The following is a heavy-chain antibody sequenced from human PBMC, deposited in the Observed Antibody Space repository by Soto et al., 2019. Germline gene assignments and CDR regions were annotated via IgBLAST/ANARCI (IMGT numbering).Heavy chain of an antibody. CDR1: GFIFSTYG. CDR2: IWYDGSDK. J-gene: IGHJ4*02. CDR3: ARASGPFDY. V-gene: IGHV3-33*01. Sequence: QVQLVESGGGVVQPGRSLRLSCAASGFIFSTYGMHWVRQAPGKGLEWVAVIWYDGSDKYYADSVKGRFTISRDNSKNPLYLQMNSLRAEDTAVYYCARASGPFDYWGQGTLVTVSS. D-gene: IGHD2-8*02.